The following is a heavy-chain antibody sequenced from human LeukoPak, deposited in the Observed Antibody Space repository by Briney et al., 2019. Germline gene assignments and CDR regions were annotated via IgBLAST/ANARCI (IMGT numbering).Heavy chain of an antibody. Sequence: SETLSLTCTVPGGSISSYYWSWIRQPPGKGLEWIGYIYYSGSTNYNPSLKSRVTISVDTSKNQFSLKLSSVTAADTAVYYCASLSGSYLDYWGQGTLVTVSS. CDR1: GGSISSYY. J-gene: IGHJ4*02. CDR2: IYYSGST. CDR3: ASLSGSYLDY. V-gene: IGHV4-59*08. D-gene: IGHD1-26*01.